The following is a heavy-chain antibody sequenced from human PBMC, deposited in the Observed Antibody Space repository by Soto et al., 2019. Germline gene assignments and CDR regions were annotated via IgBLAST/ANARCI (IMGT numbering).Heavy chain of an antibody. D-gene: IGHD6-13*01. J-gene: IGHJ4*02. CDR2: IYYSGST. CDR3: ARAYSTSWTYYFDF. CDR1: GGSIIGFY. Sequence: PSETLCLPCTVAGGSIIGFYGSWIRQPPGKGLEWIGHIYYSGSTNYNPSLKRRVSIAVATSNSRFSLKVSAVTAAGTAVYFCARAYSTSWTYYFDFWGQGALVTVSS. V-gene: IGHV4-59*01.